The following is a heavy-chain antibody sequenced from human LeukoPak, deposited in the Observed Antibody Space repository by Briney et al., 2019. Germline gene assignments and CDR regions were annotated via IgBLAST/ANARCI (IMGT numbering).Heavy chain of an antibody. J-gene: IGHJ4*02. CDR1: GFAFSSYS. CDR2: VSRRSSFI. Sequence: GGSPRLSCAASGFAFSSYSMNWVRQAPGKGLEWVSSVSRRSSFIFFADSVQGRFTVSRDDAKDSLFLQMNSLRAEDTAVYYCARVSDAYDYFFDYWGQGTLVTVSS. D-gene: IGHD5-12*01. V-gene: IGHV3-21*01. CDR3: ARVSDAYDYFFDY.